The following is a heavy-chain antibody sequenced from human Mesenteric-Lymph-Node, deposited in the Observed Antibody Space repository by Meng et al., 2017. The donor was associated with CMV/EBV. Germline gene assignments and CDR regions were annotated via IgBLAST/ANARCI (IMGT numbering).Heavy chain of an antibody. CDR2: VHHSGTT. CDR3: ARRGNYDSDYSEY. Sequence: QFQLQASGPGLVKPSETRSPSCIVSGDSISNSTYYWTWIRQPPGKGLEWIGSVHHSGTTYYNPSLKGRLTISVDTSANLFSLRLTTVTAADTATYYCARRGNYDSDYSEYWGQGTLVTVSS. V-gene: IGHV4-39*01. D-gene: IGHD3-22*01. CDR1: GDSISNSTYY. J-gene: IGHJ4*02.